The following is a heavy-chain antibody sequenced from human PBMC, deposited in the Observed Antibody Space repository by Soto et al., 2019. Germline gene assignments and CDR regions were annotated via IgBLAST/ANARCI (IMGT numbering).Heavy chain of an antibody. CDR1: GAPFSGYY. Sequence: SETLSLTCAVYGAPFSGYYWSWIRQPPGKGLEWIGEINHSGSTNYNPSLKSRVTISVDTSKNQFSLKLSSVTAADTAMYYCARDNYDYVWGSYHFDPWGQGTLVTVS. CDR3: ARDNYDYVWGSYHFDP. J-gene: IGHJ5*02. CDR2: INHSGST. V-gene: IGHV4-34*01. D-gene: IGHD3-16*02.